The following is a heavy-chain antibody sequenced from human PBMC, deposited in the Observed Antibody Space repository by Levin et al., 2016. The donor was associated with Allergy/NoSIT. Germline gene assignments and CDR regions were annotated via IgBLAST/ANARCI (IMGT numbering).Heavy chain of an antibody. D-gene: IGHD3-3*01. V-gene: IGHV1-2*02. Sequence: WVRQAPGQGLEWMGWIIPNSGDKNYAQKFQGRVTMTRDTSISTAYMELSRLSSDDTAVYYCARVFGDFWSGYPSHYYYGMDVWGQGTTVTVSS. CDR3: ARVFGDFWSGYPSHYYYGMDV. J-gene: IGHJ6*02. CDR2: IIPNSGDK.